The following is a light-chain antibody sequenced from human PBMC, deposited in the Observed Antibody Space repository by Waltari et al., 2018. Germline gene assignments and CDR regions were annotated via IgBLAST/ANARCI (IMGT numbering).Light chain of an antibody. Sequence: QSVVTQPPSASGTPGQRVSISCWGSKCNNGGNREYWFQQLPGAAPKLLMYDNDQRPSGVPDRFSASKSGTSASLAISALQSGDEADYYCATWEGSQRVFGTGTKVTVL. CDR1: KCNNGGNR. J-gene: IGLJ1*01. CDR3: ATWEGSQRV. CDR2: DND. V-gene: IGLV1-44*01.